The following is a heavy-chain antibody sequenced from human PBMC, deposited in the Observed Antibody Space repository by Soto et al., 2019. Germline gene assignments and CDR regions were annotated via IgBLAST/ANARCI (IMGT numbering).Heavy chain of an antibody. CDR1: GGSISSYY. D-gene: IGHD3-9*01. CDR2: IYYSGST. J-gene: IGHJ6*03. V-gene: IGHV4-59*01. CDR3: ARSYAPAALRYFDWLSYYYMDV. Sequence: SETLSLTCTVSGGSISSYYWSWIRQPPGKGLEWIGYIYYSGSTNYNPSLKSRVTISVDTSKNQFSLKLSSVTAADTAVYYCARSYAPAALRYFDWLSYYYMDVWGKGTTVTVSS.